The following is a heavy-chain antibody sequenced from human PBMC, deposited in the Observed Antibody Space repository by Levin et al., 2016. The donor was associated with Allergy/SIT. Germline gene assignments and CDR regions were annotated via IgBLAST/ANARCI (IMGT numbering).Heavy chain of an antibody. Sequence: GESLKISCAASGFTFSSYWMHWVRQAPGKGLVWVSRINSDGSSTSYADSVKGRFTISRDNAKNSLYLQMNSLRAEDTAVYYCARGKMATIYYYYGMDVWGQGTTVTVSS. V-gene: IGHV3-74*01. D-gene: IGHD5-24*01. CDR3: ARGKMATIYYYYGMDV. CDR1: GFTFSSYW. J-gene: IGHJ6*02. CDR2: INSDGSST.